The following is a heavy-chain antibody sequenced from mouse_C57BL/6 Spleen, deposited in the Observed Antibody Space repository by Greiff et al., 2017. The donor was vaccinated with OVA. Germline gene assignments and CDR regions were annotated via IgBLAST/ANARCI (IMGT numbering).Heavy chain of an antibody. CDR3: ARWLLSYAMDY. CDR2: IYPGSGNT. J-gene: IGHJ4*01. D-gene: IGHD2-3*01. CDR1: GYTFTDYY. Sequence: QVQLKESGAELVRPGASVKLSCKASGYTFTDYYINWVKQRPGQGLVWIARIYPGSGNTYYNEKFKGKATLTAEKSSSTAYMQLSSLTSEDSAVYFCARWLLSYAMDYWGQGTSVTVSS. V-gene: IGHV1-76*01.